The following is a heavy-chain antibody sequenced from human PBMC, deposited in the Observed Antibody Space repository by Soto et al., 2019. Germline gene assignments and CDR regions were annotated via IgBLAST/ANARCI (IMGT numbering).Heavy chain of an antibody. CDR1: GFTFSSYA. D-gene: IGHD3-3*01. CDR2: ISGSGGST. J-gene: IGHJ4*02. Sequence: EVQLLESGGGLVQPGGSLRLSCAASGFTFSSYAMSWVRQAPGKGLEWVSAISGSGGSTYYADSVKGRFTISRDNSKNTLYLQMNSLRAEDTAVYYCAKDINHVLRFLEWLLAFDYWGQGTLVTVSS. CDR3: AKDINHVLRFLEWLLAFDY. V-gene: IGHV3-23*01.